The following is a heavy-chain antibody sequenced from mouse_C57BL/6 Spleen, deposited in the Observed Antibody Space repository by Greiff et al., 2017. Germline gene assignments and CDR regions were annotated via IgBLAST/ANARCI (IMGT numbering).Heavy chain of an antibody. V-gene: IGHV1-42*01. D-gene: IGHD2-3*01. CDR3: ARHYDGYYWYFDV. CDR2: INPSTGGT. CDR1: GYSFTGYY. J-gene: IGHJ1*03. Sequence: VQLQQSGPELVKPGASVKISCKASGYSFTGYYMNWVKQSPEKSLEWIGEINPSTGGTTYNKKFTVKATLTVDKSSSTAYMQLKSLTSENSAVYYCARHYDGYYWYFDVWGTGTTVTVSS.